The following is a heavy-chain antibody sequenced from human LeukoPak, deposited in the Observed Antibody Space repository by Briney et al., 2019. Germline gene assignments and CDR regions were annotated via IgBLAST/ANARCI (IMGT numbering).Heavy chain of an antibody. V-gene: IGHV4-34*11. Sequence: SETLSLTCAVYGGSFSGYYWSWIRQPPGKGLEWIGSIYHSGSTYYNPSLKSRVTISVDTSKNQFSLKLSSVTAADTAVYYCAREPPYSGWFDPWGQGTLVTVSS. D-gene: IGHD6-13*01. CDR1: GGSFSGYY. CDR2: IYHSGST. J-gene: IGHJ5*02. CDR3: AREPPYSGWFDP.